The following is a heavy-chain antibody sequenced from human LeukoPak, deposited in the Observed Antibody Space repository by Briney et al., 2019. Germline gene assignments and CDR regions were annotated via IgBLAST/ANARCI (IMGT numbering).Heavy chain of an antibody. CDR2: IYYSGST. CDR3: ARSRGRGYSGYGFDY. CDR1: GGSISSYY. V-gene: IGHV4-59*01. J-gene: IGHJ4*02. D-gene: IGHD5-12*01. Sequence: SETLSLTCTVSGGSISSYYWSWIRQPPGKGLEWIGYIYYSGSTNYNPSLKSRVTISVDTSKNQFSLKLSSVTAADTAVYCCARSRGRGYSGYGFDYWGQGTLVTVPS.